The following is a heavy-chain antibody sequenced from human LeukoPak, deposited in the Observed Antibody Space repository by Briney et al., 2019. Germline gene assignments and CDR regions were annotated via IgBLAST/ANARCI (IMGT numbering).Heavy chain of an antibody. J-gene: IGHJ5*02. V-gene: IGHV3-13*01. CDR3: ATAVAASFHRVSFAP. Sequence: GGSLRLSCAASGFIFKNYDMHWVRQRRGKGLEWVSAIGTAGNTYYPDSVKGRFTISRDNVRNSFYLQMDYLLAEDTALYYCATAVAASFHRVSFAPRGKGTLVTVSS. D-gene: IGHD6-13*01. CDR2: IGTAGNT. CDR1: GFIFKNYD.